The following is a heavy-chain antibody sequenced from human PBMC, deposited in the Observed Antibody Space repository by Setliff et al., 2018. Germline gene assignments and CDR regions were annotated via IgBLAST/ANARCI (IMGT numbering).Heavy chain of an antibody. J-gene: IGHJ3*02. Sequence: TLSLTCAVYGGSFSGYYWNWMRQPPGKGMEWIGEINHSGSTNYNPSLKSRVTTSVDTSKNQFSLNLTSVTAADTAVYYCARRGDINGYYYHEDAFDIWGQGTMVTVSS. CDR3: ARRGDINGYYYHEDAFDI. V-gene: IGHV4-34*01. D-gene: IGHD3-22*01. CDR1: GGSFSGYY. CDR2: INHSGST.